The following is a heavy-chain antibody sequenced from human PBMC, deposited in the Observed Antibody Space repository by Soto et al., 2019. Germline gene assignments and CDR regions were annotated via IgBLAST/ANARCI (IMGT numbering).Heavy chain of an antibody. CDR1: GGSISSYY. CDR2: IYYTARTT. D-gene: IGHD3-10*01. Sequence: QVQLQESGPGLVKPSETLSRICTVSGGSISSYYWRWIRPPPGKGLEWIGDIYYTARTTSYNPSLTSRVTISVDTSKNQCSLKLSSVTAADTAVYYCARHQEVRGVVVRYPYYGMDVWGQGTTVTVSS. V-gene: IGHV4-59*08. CDR3: ARHQEVRGVVVRYPYYGMDV. J-gene: IGHJ6*02.